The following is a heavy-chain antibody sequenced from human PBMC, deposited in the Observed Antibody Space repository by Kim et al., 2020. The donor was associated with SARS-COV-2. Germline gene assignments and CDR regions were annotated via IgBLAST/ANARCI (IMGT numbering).Heavy chain of an antibody. Sequence: KGRFTISKDNSKNTLYLQMNSLRVEDTAIYYCAKDRDGSGSYYAPNWFVPWGQGTLVTVSS. J-gene: IGHJ5*02. D-gene: IGHD3-10*01. V-gene: IGHV3-23*01. CDR3: AKDRDGSGSYYAPNWFVP.